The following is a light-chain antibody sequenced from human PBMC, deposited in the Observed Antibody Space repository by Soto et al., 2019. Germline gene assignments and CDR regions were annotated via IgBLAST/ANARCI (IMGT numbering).Light chain of an antibody. CDR1: QSVSSSY. CDR2: GAS. V-gene: IGKV3-20*01. CDR3: QQYGSLPWT. Sequence: EIVLTQSPGTLSLSPGERATLSCRASQSVSSSYLAWYQQKPGQAPRLLVYGASSRATGIPDRFSGTGSGKDFTLTISRLEPEDFAVYYCQQYGSLPWTFGQGTKVEIK. J-gene: IGKJ1*01.